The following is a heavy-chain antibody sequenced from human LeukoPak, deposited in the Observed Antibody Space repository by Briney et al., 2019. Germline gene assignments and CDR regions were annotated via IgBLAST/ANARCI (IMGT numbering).Heavy chain of an antibody. Sequence: GGSLRLSCAASGFMFSTYGMHWVRQAPGKGLEWVGRIRKKAESDTTEYATSVKGRFTISRDDSKNSLYLQMNSLKTEDTAVYYCARDLSGTSFNYWGQGTLVTVSS. D-gene: IGHD1-26*01. CDR3: ARDLSGTSFNY. CDR2: IRKKAESDTT. V-gene: IGHV3-72*01. J-gene: IGHJ4*02. CDR1: GFMFSTYG.